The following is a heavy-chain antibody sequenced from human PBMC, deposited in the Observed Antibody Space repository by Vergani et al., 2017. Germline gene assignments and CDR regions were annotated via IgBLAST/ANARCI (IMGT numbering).Heavy chain of an antibody. CDR1: GFTFSSYG. Sequence: QVQLVESGGGVVQPGRSLRLSCAASGFTFSSYGMHWVRQAPGKGLEWVAVIWYDGSNKYYADSVKGRFTISRDNSKNTLYLQMNSLRAEDTAVYYCARDGRYYYDSRGCFDYWGQGTLVTVSS. J-gene: IGHJ4*02. CDR2: IWYDGSNK. CDR3: ARDGRYYYDSRGCFDY. V-gene: IGHV3-33*01. D-gene: IGHD3-22*01.